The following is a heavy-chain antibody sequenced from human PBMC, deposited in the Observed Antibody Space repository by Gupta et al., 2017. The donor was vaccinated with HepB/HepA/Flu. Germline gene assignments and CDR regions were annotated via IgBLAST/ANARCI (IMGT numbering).Heavy chain of an antibody. J-gene: IGHJ5*02. CDR3: SRLHRSNWFDP. Sequence: QLQLQESGPGLVKPSETLSLTCTVSGGSISSSSYYWGWIRQPPGKGLEWIGSIYYSGSTYYNPSLKSRVTISVDTSKNLFSLKMSSVTAADTAVYYGSRLHRSNWFDPWGQGTLVTVYS. CDR2: IYYSGST. V-gene: IGHV4-39*01. CDR1: GGSISSSSYY.